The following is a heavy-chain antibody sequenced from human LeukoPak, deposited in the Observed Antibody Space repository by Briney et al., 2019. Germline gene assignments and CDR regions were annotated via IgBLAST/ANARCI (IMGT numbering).Heavy chain of an antibody. V-gene: IGHV1-69*04. J-gene: IGHJ6*02. Sequence: AASVKVSCKASGGTFSSYAISWVRQAPGQGLEWMGGIIPILGIANYAQKFQGRVTITADKSTSTAYMELSSLRSEDTAVYYCANLLEWLLPTPYYYGMDVWGQGTTVTVSS. CDR3: ANLLEWLLPTPYYYGMDV. CDR2: IIPILGIA. CDR1: GGTFSSYA. D-gene: IGHD3-3*01.